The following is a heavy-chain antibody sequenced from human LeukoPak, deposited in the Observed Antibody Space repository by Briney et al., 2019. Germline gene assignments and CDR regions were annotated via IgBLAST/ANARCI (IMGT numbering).Heavy chain of an antibody. Sequence: PSETLSLTCAVYGGSFSGYYWSWIRQPPGKGLEWIGEINHSGSTNYNPSLKSRVTISVDTSKNQFSLKLSSVTAADTAVYYCASLLGGRPSTIAALPLYYYSYMDVWGKGTTVTVSS. V-gene: IGHV4-34*01. J-gene: IGHJ6*03. CDR1: GGSFSGYY. CDR3: ASLLGGRPSTIAALPLYYYSYMDV. D-gene: IGHD6-6*01. CDR2: INHSGST.